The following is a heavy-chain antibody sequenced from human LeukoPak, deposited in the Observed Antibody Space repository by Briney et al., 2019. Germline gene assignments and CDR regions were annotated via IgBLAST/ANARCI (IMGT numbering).Heavy chain of an antibody. V-gene: IGHV1-18*01. CDR3: ARSVAGQGY. Sequence: ASVKVSCKASGYAFTGFNLNWVRQAPGQGLEWVGLIGPYNGNTNYAQKFQGRVTMTTDTSTNMAYMVLTSLTSDDTAVYYCARSVAGQGYWGQGTLVTVSS. J-gene: IGHJ4*02. CDR2: IGPYNGNT. D-gene: IGHD6-19*01. CDR1: GYAFTGFN.